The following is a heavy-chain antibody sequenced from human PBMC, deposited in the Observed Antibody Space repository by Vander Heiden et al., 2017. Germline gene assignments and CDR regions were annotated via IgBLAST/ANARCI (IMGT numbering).Heavy chain of an antibody. D-gene: IGHD3-3*01. CDR1: GFSFSNSA. CDR2: ISGSGGSI. V-gene: IGHV3-23*01. Sequence: EVRLLESGGTLLQPGGSLRLSCAASGFSFSNSAMSWVRQAPGKGLEWVSAISGSGGSIYYADSVKGRFTISRDNSRNTLSLQMTSLRAEDTAVYYCAKDQGKYDFWSGYSLFENWGQGTLVTVSS. J-gene: IGHJ4*02. CDR3: AKDQGKYDFWSGYSLFEN.